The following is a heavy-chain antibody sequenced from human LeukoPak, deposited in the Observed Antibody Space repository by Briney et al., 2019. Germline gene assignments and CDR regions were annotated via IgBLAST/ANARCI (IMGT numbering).Heavy chain of an antibody. D-gene: IGHD3-22*01. CDR1: GYTFTSYD. CDR2: INPNSGGT. J-gene: IGHJ4*02. V-gene: IGHV1-2*02. CDR3: ARVYDSSVGDY. Sequence: ASVKVSCKASGYTFTSYDINWVRQATGQGLEWMGWINPNSGGTNYAQKFQGRVTMTRDTSISTAYMELSRLRSDDTAVYYCARVYDSSVGDYWGQGTLVTVSS.